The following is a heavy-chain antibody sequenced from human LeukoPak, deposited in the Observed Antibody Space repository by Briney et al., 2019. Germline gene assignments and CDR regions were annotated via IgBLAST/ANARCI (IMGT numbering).Heavy chain of an antibody. CDR3: ARGPVRDYSNC. V-gene: IGHV4-31*03. CDR1: GVSISSGGYY. D-gene: IGHD4-11*01. J-gene: IGHJ4*02. CDR2: IYYSGST. Sequence: SETLSLTCTVSGVSISSGGYYWSWIRQHPGKGLEWIGYIYYSGSTYYNPSLKSRLTISLDTSSNQFSLKLNSVTAADTAVYYCARGPVRDYSNCWGQGTLVTVSS.